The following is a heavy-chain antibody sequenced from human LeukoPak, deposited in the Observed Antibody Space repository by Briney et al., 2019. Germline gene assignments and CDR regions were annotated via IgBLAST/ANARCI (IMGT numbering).Heavy chain of an antibody. J-gene: IGHJ4*02. D-gene: IGHD4-17*01. V-gene: IGHV3-30*18. CDR1: GFTFSSYG. Sequence: PGGSPRLSCAASGFTFSSYGMHWVRQAPGKGLEWVAVISYDGSNKYYADPVKGRFTISRDNSKNTLYLQMNSLRAEDTAVYYCAKDRAHYGDYLGYWGQGTLVTVSS. CDR3: AKDRAHYGDYLGY. CDR2: ISYDGSNK.